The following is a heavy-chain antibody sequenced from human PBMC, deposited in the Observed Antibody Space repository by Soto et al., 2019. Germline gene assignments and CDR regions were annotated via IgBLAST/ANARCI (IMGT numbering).Heavy chain of an antibody. Sequence: GASVKVSCKVSGGTFSTSAVSWVRQAPGQGLEWMGGIIPVFRAPDYAQKFQGRVTITADESARTAFMELTGLGFEDTAVYYCARDQGITTFGVYSMHHYRLAVWGQGTTVTVSS. D-gene: IGHD3-3*01. CDR3: ARDQGITTFGVYSMHHYRLAV. CDR1: GGTFSTSA. V-gene: IGHV1-69*13. J-gene: IGHJ6*02. CDR2: IIPVFRAP.